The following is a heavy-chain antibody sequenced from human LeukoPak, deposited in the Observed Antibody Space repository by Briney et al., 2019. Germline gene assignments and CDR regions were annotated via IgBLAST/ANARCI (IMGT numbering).Heavy chain of an antibody. CDR3: ASGYSSSHSY. CDR1: GGSISGYY. CDR2: IYYSGST. V-gene: IGHV4-59*08. J-gene: IGHJ4*02. Sequence: SETLSLTCTVSGGSISGYYWSWIRQPPGKGLEWIGYIYYSGSTNYNPSLKSRVTISVDTSKNQFSLKLSSVTAADTAVYYCASGYSSSHSYWGQGTLVTVSS. D-gene: IGHD6-13*01.